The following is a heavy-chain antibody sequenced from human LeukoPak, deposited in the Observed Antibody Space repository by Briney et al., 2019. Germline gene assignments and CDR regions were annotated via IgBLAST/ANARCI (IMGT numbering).Heavy chain of an antibody. D-gene: IGHD5-18*01. CDR2: IYYSGST. CDR1: GGSISSSSYY. Sequence: SETLSLTCTVSGGSISSSSYYWGWIRQPPGKGLEWIGSIYYSGSTYYSPSLKSRVTISVDTSKNQFSLRLSSVTAADTAVYYCARWRGYSYFDYWGQGTLVTVSS. J-gene: IGHJ4*02. V-gene: IGHV4-39*01. CDR3: ARWRGYSYFDY.